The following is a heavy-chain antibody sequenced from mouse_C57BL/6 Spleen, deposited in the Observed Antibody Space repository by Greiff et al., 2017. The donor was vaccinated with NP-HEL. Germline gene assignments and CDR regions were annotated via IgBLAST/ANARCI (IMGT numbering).Heavy chain of an antibody. D-gene: IGHD2-2*01. CDR2: ISSGSSTI. V-gene: IGHV5-17*01. Sequence: EVHLVESGGGLVKPGGSLKLSCAASGFTFSDYGMHWVRQAPEKGLEWVAYISSGSSTIYYADTVKGRFTISRDNAKNTLFLQMTSLRSEDTAMYYCARPGGYGCMDYWGQGTSVTVSS. J-gene: IGHJ4*01. CDR3: ARPGGYGCMDY. CDR1: GFTFSDYG.